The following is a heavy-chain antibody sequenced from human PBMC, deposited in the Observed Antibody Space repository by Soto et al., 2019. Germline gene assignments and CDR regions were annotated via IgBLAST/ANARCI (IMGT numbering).Heavy chain of an antibody. D-gene: IGHD7-27*01. J-gene: IGHJ6*02. Sequence: GGSLRLSCAASGFTFSSYAMHWVRQAPGKGLEWVAVISYDGSNKYYADSVKGRFTISRDNSKNTLYLQMNSLRAEDTAVYYCARDSNRGVPFYGMDVWGQGTTVTVSS. V-gene: IGHV3-30-3*01. CDR1: GFTFSSYA. CDR3: ARDSNRGVPFYGMDV. CDR2: ISYDGSNK.